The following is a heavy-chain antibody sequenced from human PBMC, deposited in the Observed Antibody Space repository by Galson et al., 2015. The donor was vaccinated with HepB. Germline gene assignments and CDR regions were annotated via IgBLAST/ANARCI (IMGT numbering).Heavy chain of an antibody. CDR3: ARADRWFSFDY. D-gene: IGHD3-10*01. CDR2: ISSSSSYT. V-gene: IGHV3-11*06. CDR1: GFTFSDYY. J-gene: IGHJ4*02. Sequence: SLRLSCAASGFTFSDYYMSWIRQAPGKGLEWVSYISSSSSYTNYADSVKGRFTISRDNAKNSLYLQMNSLRAEDTAVYYCARADRWFSFDYWGQGTLVTVSS.